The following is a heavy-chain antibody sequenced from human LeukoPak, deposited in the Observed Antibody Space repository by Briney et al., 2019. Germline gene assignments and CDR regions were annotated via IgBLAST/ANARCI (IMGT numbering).Heavy chain of an antibody. CDR3: AKLAVSYYDFWSAKQGFDY. Sequence: PGGSLRLSRAASGFTFSSYGMHWVRQAPGKGLEWVAVISYDGSNKYYADSVKGRFTISRDNSKNTLYLQMNSLRAEDTAVYYCAKLAVSYYDFWSAKQGFDYWGQGTLVTVSS. D-gene: IGHD3-3*01. J-gene: IGHJ4*02. V-gene: IGHV3-30*18. CDR2: ISYDGSNK. CDR1: GFTFSSYG.